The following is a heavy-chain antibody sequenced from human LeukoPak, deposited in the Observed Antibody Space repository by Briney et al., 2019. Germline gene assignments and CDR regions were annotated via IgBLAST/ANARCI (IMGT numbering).Heavy chain of an antibody. J-gene: IGHJ4*02. D-gene: IGHD3-10*01. CDR3: ETIGGVLPF. CDR1: GLTFSSHW. CDR2: ISGSGGST. Sequence: GGSLRLSCAASGLTFSSHWMHWVRQAPGKGLEWVSAISGSGGSTYYADSVKGRFTISRDNSKNTLYLQMNSLRAEDTAVYYCETIGGVLPFWGQGTLVTVSS. V-gene: IGHV3-23*01.